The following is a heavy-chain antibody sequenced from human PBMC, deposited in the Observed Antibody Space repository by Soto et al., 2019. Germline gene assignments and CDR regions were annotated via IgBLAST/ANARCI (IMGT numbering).Heavy chain of an antibody. V-gene: IGHV3-48*02. J-gene: IGHJ6*02. CDR3: ARDPRDYGGDYYYYGMDV. CDR1: GFTFSSYS. CDR2: ISSSSSTI. Sequence: GGSLRLSCAASGFTFSSYSMNWVRQAPGKGLEWVSYISSSSSTIYYADSVKGRFTISRDNAKNSLYLQMNSLRDEDTAVYYCARDPRDYGGDYYYYGMDVWGQGTTVTVSS. D-gene: IGHD4-17*01.